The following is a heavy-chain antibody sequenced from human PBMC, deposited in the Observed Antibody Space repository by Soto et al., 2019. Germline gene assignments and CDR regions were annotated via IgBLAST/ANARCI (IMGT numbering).Heavy chain of an antibody. CDR2: IYYSGGT. CDR3: ARDRRKGCTNGVCYNSYYYYGMDV. Sequence: QVQLQESGPGLVKPSETLSLTCTVSGGSISSYYWSWIRQPPGKGLEWIGYIYYSGGTNYNPALKRLVTISVDTSKNQFSLTLSSVTAADTAVYYCARDRRKGCTNGVCYNSYYYYGMDVWGQGTTVTVSS. D-gene: IGHD2-8*01. J-gene: IGHJ6*02. V-gene: IGHV4-59*01. CDR1: GGSISSYY.